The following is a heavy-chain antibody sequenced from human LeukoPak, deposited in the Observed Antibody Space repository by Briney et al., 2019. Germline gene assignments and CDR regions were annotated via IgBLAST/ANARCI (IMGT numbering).Heavy chain of an antibody. CDR1: GGSFSGYY. D-gene: IGHD3-22*01. V-gene: IGHV4-34*01. CDR2: INLSGST. J-gene: IGHJ4*02. CDR3: ARGPTYDSSGYDYYFDY. Sequence: SETLSLTCAVSGGSFSGYYWSWVRQPPGQGLEWIGEINLSGSTNHNASLKSRVTISVDTSKNQFSLKLSSVTAADTAVYHCARGPTYDSSGYDYYFDYWCQGTLVTVSS.